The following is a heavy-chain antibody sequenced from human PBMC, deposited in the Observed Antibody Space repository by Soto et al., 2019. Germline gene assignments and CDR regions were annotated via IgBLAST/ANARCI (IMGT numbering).Heavy chain of an antibody. D-gene: IGHD5-18*01. Sequence: SETLSLTCTVSGGSISSYYWSWIRQPPGKGLEWIGYIYYSGSTNYNPSLKSRVTISVDTSKNQFSLKLGSVTAADTAVYYCARANVDTAMPNYYYGMDVWGQGTTFTVSS. CDR3: ARANVDTAMPNYYYGMDV. V-gene: IGHV4-59*01. CDR1: GGSISSYY. CDR2: IYYSGST. J-gene: IGHJ6*02.